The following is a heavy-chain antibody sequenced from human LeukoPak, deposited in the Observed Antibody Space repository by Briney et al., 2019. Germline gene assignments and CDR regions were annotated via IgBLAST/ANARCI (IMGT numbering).Heavy chain of an antibody. Sequence: PGGSLRLSCAASGFIFSSNAMSWVRQAPGKGLEWVSAISGSGGSTYYADSVKGRFTISRDNAKNSLYLQMNSLRAEDTAVYYCARQSRGRGVILIRPFDYWGQGTLVTVSS. CDR1: GFIFSSNA. CDR2: ISGSGGST. D-gene: IGHD3-16*01. V-gene: IGHV3-23*01. CDR3: ARQSRGRGVILIRPFDY. J-gene: IGHJ4*02.